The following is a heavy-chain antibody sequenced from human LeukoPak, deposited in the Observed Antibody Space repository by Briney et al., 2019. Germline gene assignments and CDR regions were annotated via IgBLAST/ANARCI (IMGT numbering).Heavy chain of an antibody. CDR1: GGSISSSSYY. V-gene: IGHV4-39*07. CDR3: ARSGHDYVWGSYRLDY. Sequence: PSETLSLTCTVSGGSISSSSYYWGWIRQPPGKGLEWIGSIYYSGSTNYNPPLKSRVTISVDTSKNQFSLKLSSVTAADTAVYYCARSGHDYVWGSYRLDYWGQGTLVTVSS. CDR2: IYYSGST. J-gene: IGHJ4*02. D-gene: IGHD3-16*01.